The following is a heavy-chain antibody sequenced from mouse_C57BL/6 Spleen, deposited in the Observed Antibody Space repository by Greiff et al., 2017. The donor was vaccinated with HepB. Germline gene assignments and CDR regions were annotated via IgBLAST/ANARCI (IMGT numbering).Heavy chain of an antibody. CDR1: GYSITSGYY. CDR3: ARGPSNWPFDY. V-gene: IGHV3-6*01. Sequence: VQLKESGPGLVKPSQSLSLTCSVTGYSITSGYYWNWIRQFPGNKLEWMGYISYDGSNNYNPSLKNRISITRDTSKNQFFLKLNSVTTEDTATYYCARGPSNWPFDYWGQGTTLTVSS. CDR2: ISYDGSN. D-gene: IGHD4-1*01. J-gene: IGHJ2*01.